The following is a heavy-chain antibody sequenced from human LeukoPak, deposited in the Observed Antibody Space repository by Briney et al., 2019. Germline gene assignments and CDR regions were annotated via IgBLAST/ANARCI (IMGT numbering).Heavy chain of an antibody. V-gene: IGHV1-18*01. CDR1: GYTFTSYG. J-gene: IGHJ5*02. D-gene: IGHD3-22*01. Sequence: ASVKVSCKASGYTFTSYGISWVRQAPGQGLEWMGWISAHNGNTNYAQRLQGRVTMTTDTSTSTAYMELRSLRSDDTAVYYCARDRGYYYDSSGYHPFDPWGQGTLVTVSS. CDR2: ISAHNGNT. CDR3: ARDRGYYYDSSGYHPFDP.